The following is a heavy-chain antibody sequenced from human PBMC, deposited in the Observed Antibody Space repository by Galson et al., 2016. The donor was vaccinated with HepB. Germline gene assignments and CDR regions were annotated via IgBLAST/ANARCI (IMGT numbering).Heavy chain of an antibody. D-gene: IGHD3-10*01. CDR2: MNSNSGNT. CDR1: GYTFTSYD. J-gene: IGHJ4*02. CDR3: ARGRGTFGY. V-gene: IGHV1-8*01. Sequence: SLKVSCKASGYTFTSYDINWVRQATGQGLEWMGWMNSNSGNTVYAQKFQGRLTMTRNTSISTAYMELSSLTSEDTAIYFCARGRGTFGYWGQGSLVTVSS.